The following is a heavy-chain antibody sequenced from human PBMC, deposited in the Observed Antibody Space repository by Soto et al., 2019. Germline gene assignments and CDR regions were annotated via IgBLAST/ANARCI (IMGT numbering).Heavy chain of an antibody. V-gene: IGHV4-31*03. Sequence: QVQLQESGPGLVKPSQTLSLTCTVSGGSISSGGYYWSWIRQHPGKGLEWIGYIYYSGSTYYNPSLKSRVTISVDTSKNQFSLKLSSVTAADTAVYYYARHKTYYYGSGSYSPYYYYYYMDVWGKGTTVTVSS. CDR3: ARHKTYYYGSGSYSPYYYYYYMDV. D-gene: IGHD3-10*01. J-gene: IGHJ6*03. CDR2: IYYSGST. CDR1: GGSISSGGYY.